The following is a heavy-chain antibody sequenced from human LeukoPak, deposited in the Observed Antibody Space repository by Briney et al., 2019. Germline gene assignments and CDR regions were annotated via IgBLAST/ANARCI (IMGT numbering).Heavy chain of an antibody. Sequence: SETLSLTCTVSGGSISSSSYYWGWIRQPPGKGLEWIGSIYYSGSTYYNPSLKSRVTISVDTSKNQFFLKLSSVTAADTAVYYCASSFYSGWYYVYWGQGTLVTVSS. J-gene: IGHJ4*02. D-gene: IGHD6-19*01. CDR1: GGSISSSSYY. CDR3: ASSFYSGWYYVY. CDR2: IYYSGST. V-gene: IGHV4-39*01.